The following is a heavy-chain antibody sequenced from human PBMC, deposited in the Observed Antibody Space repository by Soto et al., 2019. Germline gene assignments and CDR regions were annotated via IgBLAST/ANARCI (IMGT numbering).Heavy chain of an antibody. Sequence: EVQLLESGGGLVQPGGSLRLSCAASGFTFSNHAMSWVRQAPGKGLEWVSAISGNGISTYYADSVRGRFTISSDNSKNTLYLQMNRLRAYTTAVYDRARDAIAMVRGTNNWFDPWCQGTLVTVST. CDR1: GFTFSNHA. V-gene: IGHV3-23*01. CDR3: ARDAIAMVRGTNNWFDP. J-gene: IGHJ5*02. CDR2: ISGNGIST. D-gene: IGHD3-10*01.